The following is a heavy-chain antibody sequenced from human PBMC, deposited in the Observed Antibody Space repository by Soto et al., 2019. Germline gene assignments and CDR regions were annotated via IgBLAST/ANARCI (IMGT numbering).Heavy chain of an antibody. V-gene: IGHV3-49*04. CDR2: SISKDYGGKT. D-gene: IGHD2-15*01. CDR1: GFTFGDYD. CDR3: TRVRRRYCSGGSCPYMDV. J-gene: IGHJ6*03. Sequence: GSLRLCSTAPGFTFGDYDLSWVRQDLGEVLKWVGCSISKDYGGKTEYAASVKGRFTISSDDSKSIAYLQMNSLKTEDTAVYYCTRVRRRYCSGGSCPYMDVWGKGT.